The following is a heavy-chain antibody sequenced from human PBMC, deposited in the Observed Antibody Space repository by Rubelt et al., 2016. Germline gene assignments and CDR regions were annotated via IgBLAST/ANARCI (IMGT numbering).Heavy chain of an antibody. CDR2: ISSSSSTI. CDR3: AKGHSNLDY. J-gene: IGHJ4*02. CDR1: GFTFSSYS. V-gene: IGHV3-48*01. Sequence: EVQLVESGGGLVQPGGSLRLSCAASGFTFSSYSMNWVRQAPGKGLEWVSYISSSSSTIYYADSVKGRVTISRDNAKNSLYLQMNSLRAEDTAVYYCAKGHSNLDYWGQGTLVTVSS. D-gene: IGHD6-13*01.